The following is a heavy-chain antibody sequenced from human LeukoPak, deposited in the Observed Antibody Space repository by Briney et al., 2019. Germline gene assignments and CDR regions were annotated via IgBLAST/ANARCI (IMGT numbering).Heavy chain of an antibody. CDR2: IYYSGST. D-gene: IGHD6-13*01. J-gene: IGHJ4*02. Sequence: SETLSLTCTVSGGSISSYYWSWIRQPPGKGLEWIGYIYYSGSTNYNPSLKSRVTISVDTSKNQFSLKLSSVTAADTAVYYCARHEKRQLAAYFDYWGQGTLVTVSS. CDR3: ARHEKRQLAAYFDY. CDR1: GGSISSYY. V-gene: IGHV4-59*08.